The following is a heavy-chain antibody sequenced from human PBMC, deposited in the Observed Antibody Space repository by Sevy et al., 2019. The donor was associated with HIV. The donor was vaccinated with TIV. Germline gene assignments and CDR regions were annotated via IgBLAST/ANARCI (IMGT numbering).Heavy chain of an antibody. CDR1: GFTFSSYS. CDR2: ISSSSSTI. V-gene: IGHV3-48*02. Sequence: GGSLRLSCAASGFTFSSYSMNWVRQAPGKGLEWVSYISSSSSTIYYADSVKGRFTISRDNAKNSLYLQMNSLRDEDTAVYYCARDPPIPLFWSGYYTRTEFDYWGQGTLVTVSS. CDR3: ARDPPIPLFWSGYYTRTEFDY. D-gene: IGHD3-3*01. J-gene: IGHJ4*02.